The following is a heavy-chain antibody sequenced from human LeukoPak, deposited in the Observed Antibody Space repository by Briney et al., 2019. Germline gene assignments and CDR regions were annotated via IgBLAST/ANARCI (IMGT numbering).Heavy chain of an antibody. CDR2: IRYDGSNK. J-gene: IGHJ4*02. D-gene: IGHD6-13*01. CDR1: GFTFSSYG. CDR3: AREGAAAGTSFDY. V-gene: IGHV3-30*02. Sequence: GGSLRLSCAASGFTFSSYGMHWVRQAPGKGLEWVAFIRYDGSNKYYADSVKGRFTISRDNSKNTLYLQMNSLRAEDTAVYYCAREGAAAGTSFDYWGQGTLVTVSS.